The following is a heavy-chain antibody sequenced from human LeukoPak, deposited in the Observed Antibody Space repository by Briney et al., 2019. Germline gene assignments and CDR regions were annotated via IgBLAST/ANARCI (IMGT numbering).Heavy chain of an antibody. Sequence: GASVKVSCKASGYTFAKYDMHWVRQAPGQRLEWMGWINAGNGNTKYSQEFQGRVTITRDTSASIAYMELSSLRSEDMAVYYCAREFRYDSSGYSFDPWGQGTLVTVSS. D-gene: IGHD3-22*01. V-gene: IGHV1-3*03. CDR3: AREFRYDSSGYSFDP. CDR2: INAGNGNT. J-gene: IGHJ5*02. CDR1: GYTFAKYD.